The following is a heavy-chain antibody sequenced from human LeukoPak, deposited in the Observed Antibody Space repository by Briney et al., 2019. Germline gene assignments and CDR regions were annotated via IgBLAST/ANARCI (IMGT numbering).Heavy chain of an antibody. D-gene: IGHD3/OR15-3a*01. CDR1: GYSFTTYW. Sequence: GESLKISCETSGYSFTTYWIGWVRPRPGTGLEWVGAIYPDDSDTRYSPSFQGQVAISADRSIRTAYLKWNSLKASDTGMYYCARPRGASGTVNWFDPWGQGTLVTVSS. J-gene: IGHJ5*02. CDR2: IYPDDSDT. V-gene: IGHV5-51*01. CDR3: ARPRGASGTVNWFDP.